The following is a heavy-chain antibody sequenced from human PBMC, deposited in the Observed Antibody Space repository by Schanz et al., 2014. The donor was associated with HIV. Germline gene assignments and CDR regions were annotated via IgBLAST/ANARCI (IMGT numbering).Heavy chain of an antibody. J-gene: IGHJ6*02. CDR1: GFTLNGYS. D-gene: IGHD4-17*01. V-gene: IGHV3-23*04. CDR2: ISGSGDNT. CDR3: AKGARAHKVTTGVDV. Sequence: EVQLVESGGRLVKPGESLTLSCITSGFTLNGYSMNWVRQAPGKGLDRVSTISGSGDNTFYADSVKGRFTISRDNSKNTLYLQMNSLRAEDTAVYYCAKGARAHKVTTGVDVWGPGTTVAVSS.